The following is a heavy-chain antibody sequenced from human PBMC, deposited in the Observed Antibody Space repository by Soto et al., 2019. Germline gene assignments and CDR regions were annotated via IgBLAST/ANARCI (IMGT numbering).Heavy chain of an antibody. J-gene: IGHJ6*02. CDR2: MNPNSGNT. CDR1: GYTFTSYD. CDR3: ARALRYFDWLFPLYYGMDV. Sequence: GASVKVSCKASGYTFTSYDINWVRQATGQGLEWMGWMNPNSGNTGYAQKFQGRVTMTRNTSISTAYMELSSLRSEDTAVYYCARALRYFDWLFPLYYGMDVWGQGTTVTVSS. V-gene: IGHV1-8*01. D-gene: IGHD3-9*01.